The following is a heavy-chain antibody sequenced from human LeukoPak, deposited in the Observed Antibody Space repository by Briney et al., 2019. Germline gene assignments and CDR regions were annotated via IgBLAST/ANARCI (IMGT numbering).Heavy chain of an antibody. Sequence: PGGSLRLSCAGSGFTFSFYWMSWVRQAPGKGLEWVANIKQDGSAKYYVESVKGRFTISRDNAKKSLYLQMNSLRADDTAVYYCASIFETSGYHYYFDSWGQGTLVSVSS. J-gene: IGHJ4*02. CDR2: IKQDGSAK. D-gene: IGHD3-22*01. CDR3: ASIFETSGYHYYFDS. CDR1: GFTFSFYW. V-gene: IGHV3-7*01.